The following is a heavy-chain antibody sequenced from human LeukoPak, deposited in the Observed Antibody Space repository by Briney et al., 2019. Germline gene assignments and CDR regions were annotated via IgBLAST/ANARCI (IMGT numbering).Heavy chain of an antibody. V-gene: IGHV4-30-2*01. J-gene: IGHJ4*02. D-gene: IGHD5-12*01. CDR3: ARGDSGYDSIDHYFDY. CDR2: IYHSGST. CDR1: DGSISSGGYP. Sequence: SETLSLTCAVSDGSISSGGYPWSWIRQPPGKGLEWIGYIYHSGSTYYNPSLKSRVTISVDRSKNQFSLKLSSVTAADTAVYYCARGDSGYDSIDHYFDYWGQGTLVTVSS.